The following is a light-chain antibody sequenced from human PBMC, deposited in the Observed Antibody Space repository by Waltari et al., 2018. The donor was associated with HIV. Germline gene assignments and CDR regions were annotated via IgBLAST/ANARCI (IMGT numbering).Light chain of an antibody. CDR1: QSVFHSSSKNYY. J-gene: IGKJ1*01. CDR2: WAS. CDR3: QQYYRTPWT. V-gene: IGKV4-1*01. Sequence: DIVMTQSPDSLAVSLGERATINCKSSQSVFHSSSKNYYLAWYQHKPGQPPKLLMYWASSRESGVPDRFSGSGSGTDFTLSISGLQAEDVAVYYCQQYYRTPWTFGQGTKVEIK.